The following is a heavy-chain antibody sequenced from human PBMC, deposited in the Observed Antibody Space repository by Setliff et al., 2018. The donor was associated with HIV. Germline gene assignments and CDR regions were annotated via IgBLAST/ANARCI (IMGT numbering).Heavy chain of an antibody. J-gene: IGHJ6*02. CDR2: IHPSGET. D-gene: IGHD2-15*01. Sequence: ASETLSLTCTVSGGSINYYYWSWIRQPPGKNPEYIGYIHPSGETYYSPSLMSRLAISLDTANNRFSLRLTSATAADTAIYYCARKAADVSGGGMDVWGQGTTVT. CDR1: GGSINYYY. V-gene: IGHV4-4*08. CDR3: ARKAADVSGGGMDV.